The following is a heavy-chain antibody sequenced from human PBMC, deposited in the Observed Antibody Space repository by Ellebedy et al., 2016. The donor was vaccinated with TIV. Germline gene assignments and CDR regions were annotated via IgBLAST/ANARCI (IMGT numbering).Heavy chain of an antibody. CDR2: FGISGDAT. V-gene: IGHV3-23*01. CDR3: ARDRTPGDGYWVFDQ. D-gene: IGHD5-18*01. CDR1: GFTFSNYA. Sequence: GESLKISCAASGFTFSNYAMSWVRQAPGKGLEWVSGFGISGDATYYADSVKGRFTISRDNSKSTVDLQMNSLRAEDTAIYYCARDRTPGDGYWVFDQWGQGALVTVSS. J-gene: IGHJ4*02.